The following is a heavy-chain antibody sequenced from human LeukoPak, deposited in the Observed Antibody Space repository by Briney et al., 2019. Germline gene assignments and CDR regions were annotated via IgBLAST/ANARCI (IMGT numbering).Heavy chain of an antibody. V-gene: IGHV4-30-2*01. CDR3: ARDYCSGGSCYFHVFDV. CDR2: IYHSGES. D-gene: IGHD2-15*01. Sequence: SETLSLTCTVSGDSISSGGYYCSWIRQPPGKGLEWIGYIYHSGESYFNPSLKSRATMSVDKSKNQFSLNLTSVTAADTAVYYCARDYCSGGSCYFHVFDVWGQGTTVTVSS. J-gene: IGHJ3*01. CDR1: GDSISSGGYY.